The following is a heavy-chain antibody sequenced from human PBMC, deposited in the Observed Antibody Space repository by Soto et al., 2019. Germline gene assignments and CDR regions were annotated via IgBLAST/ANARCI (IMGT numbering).Heavy chain of an antibody. J-gene: IGHJ5*02. V-gene: IGHV1-69*02. D-gene: IGHD6-19*01. CDR3: ASGDSSGWYGWFDP. Sequence: QVQLVQSGAEVKKPGSSVKVSCKASGGTFSSYTISWVRQAPGQGLEWMGRIIPLLGIANYAQKFQGRVTITADKSTSTAYMELSSLRSEDTAVYYCASGDSSGWYGWFDPWGQGTLVTVSS. CDR1: GGTFSSYT. CDR2: IIPLLGIA.